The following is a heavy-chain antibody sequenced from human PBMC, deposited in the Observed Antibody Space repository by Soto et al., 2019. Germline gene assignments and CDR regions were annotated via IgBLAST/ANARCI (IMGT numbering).Heavy chain of an antibody. J-gene: IGHJ1*01. CDR1: GYTFTSYY. D-gene: IGHD2-21*01. CDR3: ARAVDYLPIFVEGLDLQH. CDR2: INPSGGST. V-gene: IGHV1-46*03. Sequence: ASVKVSCKASGYTFTSYYMHWVRQAPGQGLEWMGIINPSGGSTSYAQKFQGRVTMTRDTSTSTVYMELSSLRSEDTAVYYCARAVDYLPIFVEGLDLQHWGQGTLVTVSS.